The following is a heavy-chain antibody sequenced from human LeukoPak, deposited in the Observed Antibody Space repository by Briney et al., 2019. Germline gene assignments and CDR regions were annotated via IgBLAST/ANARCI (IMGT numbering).Heavy chain of an antibody. D-gene: IGHD2-2*01. Sequence: GGSLRLSCAASGFTFSAYWMHWVRQSPGKGLVWVARSNSDGSSTDYADSAKGRFTISRDVAKSTLYLQMNSLRAEDTAVYYCARVATTSSKWSLDYWGQGTLVTVSS. CDR3: ARVATTSSKWSLDY. CDR2: SNSDGSST. V-gene: IGHV3-74*01. CDR1: GFTFSAYW. J-gene: IGHJ4*02.